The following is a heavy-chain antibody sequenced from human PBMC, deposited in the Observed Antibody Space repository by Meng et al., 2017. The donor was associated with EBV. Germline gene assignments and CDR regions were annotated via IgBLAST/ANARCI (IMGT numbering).Heavy chain of an antibody. CDR2: IYYTGST. D-gene: IGHD4-11*01. CDR1: GGSVNNESYY. J-gene: IGHJ5*02. Sequence: QVQLQESGPGLGKPSEXLSLTCTVSGGSVNNESYYWGWIRQPPGKGLEYIGYIYYTGSTNYNSSLKSRVTISLDKSKNQFSLKLTSLTAADTAIYYCARGDYTNYPRWFDPWGQGTLVTVAS. V-gene: IGHV4-61*01. CDR3: ARGDYTNYPRWFDP.